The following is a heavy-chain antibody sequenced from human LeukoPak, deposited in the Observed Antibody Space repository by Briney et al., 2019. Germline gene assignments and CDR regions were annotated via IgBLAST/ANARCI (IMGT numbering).Heavy chain of an antibody. D-gene: IGHD1-26*01. CDR1: GFIFDRFA. J-gene: IGHJ3*01. Sequence: GGSLRLSCEASGFIFDRFAMGWVRQAPGKGLEWVSVLSGSGSFTLYGDSVEGRFTISRDNSRNTLFLQMDSLRAEDTAVYYRAKDWGLHCDA. CDR2: LSGSGSFT. V-gene: IGHV3-23*01. CDR3: AKDWGLHCDA.